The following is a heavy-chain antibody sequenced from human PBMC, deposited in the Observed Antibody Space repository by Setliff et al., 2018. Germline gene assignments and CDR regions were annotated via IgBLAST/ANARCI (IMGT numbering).Heavy chain of an antibody. Sequence: SETLSLTCNVYGESFDTYYWSWIRQPPGKGLEWFGEINQSGSGDYNPSFKGRVTISVDTSKKQFSLTLSSVTAADTALYYCRQAVVGRDVFDIWGQGTVGTV. CDR3: RQAVVGRDVFDI. D-gene: IGHD1-1*01. V-gene: IGHV4-34*01. CDR2: INQSGSG. J-gene: IGHJ3*02. CDR1: GESFDTYY.